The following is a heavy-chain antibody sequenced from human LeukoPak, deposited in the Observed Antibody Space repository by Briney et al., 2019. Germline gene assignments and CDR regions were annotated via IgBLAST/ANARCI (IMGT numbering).Heavy chain of an antibody. CDR2: IRSKANSYAT. Sequence: PGGSLRLSCAASGFTFSGSAMHWVRQASGKGLEWVGRIRSKANSYATAYAASVKGRFTISRDDSKNTAYPQMNSLKTEDTAVYYCTYPYYYDSSGYIHWGQGTLVTVSS. V-gene: IGHV3-73*01. J-gene: IGHJ4*02. CDR3: TYPYYYDSSGYIH. D-gene: IGHD3-22*01. CDR1: GFTFSGSA.